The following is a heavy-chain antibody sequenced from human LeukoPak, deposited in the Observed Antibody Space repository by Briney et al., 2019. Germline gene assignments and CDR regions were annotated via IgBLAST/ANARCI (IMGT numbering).Heavy chain of an antibody. CDR3: AKQLGYCSDGSCYFPY. V-gene: IGHV3-23*01. Sequence: GTLSLTCAVSGGAISSSNWWSWVRQAPGKGLEWVSAISNNGGYTYYADSVQGRFTISRDNSKSTLCLQMNSLRAEDTAVYCCAKQLGYCSDGSCYFPYWGQGTLVTVSS. D-gene: IGHD2-15*01. CDR2: ISNNGGYT. J-gene: IGHJ4*02. CDR1: GGAISSSN.